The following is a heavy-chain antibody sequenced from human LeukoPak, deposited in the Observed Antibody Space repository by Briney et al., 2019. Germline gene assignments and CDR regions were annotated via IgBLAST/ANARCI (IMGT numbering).Heavy chain of an antibody. Sequence: SETLSLTCTVSTYSISSGYYWGWIRQSPGKGLEWIGSIYHSGSSYYNPSLKSRVTISVDTSKNQFSLKLSSVTAADTAVYYCARAVDSGYDPTPFDYWGQGTLVTVSS. V-gene: IGHV4-38-2*02. J-gene: IGHJ4*02. CDR2: IYHSGSS. D-gene: IGHD5-12*01. CDR3: ARAVDSGYDPTPFDY. CDR1: TYSISSGYY.